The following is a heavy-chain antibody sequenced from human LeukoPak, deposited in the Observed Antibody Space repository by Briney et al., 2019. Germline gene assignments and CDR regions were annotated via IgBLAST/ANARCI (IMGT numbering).Heavy chain of an antibody. V-gene: IGHV3-23*01. CDR3: ARQVTAFDY. CDR1: GFTFSSSA. J-gene: IGHJ4*02. CDR2: ISGSGGST. D-gene: IGHD2-21*02. Sequence: GGSLRLSCAASGFTFSSSAMSWVRQAPGKGLEWVSAISGSGGSTYYADSVKGRFTISRDNSKNMLYLQMNSLRAEDTAVYYCARQVTAFDYWGQGTLVTVSS.